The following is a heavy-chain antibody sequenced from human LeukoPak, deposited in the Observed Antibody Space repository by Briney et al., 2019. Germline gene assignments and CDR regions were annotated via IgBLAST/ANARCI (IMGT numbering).Heavy chain of an antibody. CDR3: AGESDAFDI. CDR1: GFFFSSYA. J-gene: IGHJ3*02. Sequence: GGSLRLSCAASGFFFSSYAMHWVRQAPGKGLEWVAVISYDGSNKYYADSVKGRFTISRDNSKNTLYLQMNSLRAEDTAVYYCAGESDAFDIWGQGTMVTVSS. V-gene: IGHV3-30-3*01. CDR2: ISYDGSNK.